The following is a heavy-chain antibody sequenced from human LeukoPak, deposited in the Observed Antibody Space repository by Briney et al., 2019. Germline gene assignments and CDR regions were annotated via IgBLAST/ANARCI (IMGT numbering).Heavy chain of an antibody. CDR1: VGSISSGLYS. J-gene: IGHJ5*02. Sequence: PSETLSLTCDVSVGSISSGLYSWSWIRQPLGKALEGIGNIYHTGSTYYNPSLKSRVTISVDTSKNQFSLRLSSVTAADTAVYYCARLQYCSGTSCYWFDPWGQGTLVTVSS. CDR3: ARLQYCSGTSCYWFDP. CDR2: IYHTGST. D-gene: IGHD2-2*01. V-gene: IGHV4-30-2*01.